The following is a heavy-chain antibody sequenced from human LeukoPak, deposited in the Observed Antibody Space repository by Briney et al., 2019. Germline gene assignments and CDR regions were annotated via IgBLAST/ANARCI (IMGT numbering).Heavy chain of an antibody. J-gene: IGHJ4*02. V-gene: IGHV5-51*01. CDR1: GYSFTSYW. CDR3: AGRVVATAPSYDY. D-gene: IGHD5-12*01. Sequence: PGESLKISCQASGYSFTSYWIGWVRQMPGKGLECMGIIYPGDSDTRYSPSFQGQVTISADKSISTAYLQWSSLKASDTAMYYCAGRVVATAPSYDYWGQGTLVTVSS. CDR2: IYPGDSDT.